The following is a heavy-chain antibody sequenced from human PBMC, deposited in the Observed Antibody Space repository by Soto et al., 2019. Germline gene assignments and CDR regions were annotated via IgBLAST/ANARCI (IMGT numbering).Heavy chain of an antibody. D-gene: IGHD5-18*01. J-gene: IGHJ5*02. CDR2: FDPEDGET. V-gene: IGHV1-24*01. CDR3: ATAYSYGSNWFDP. Sequence: WASVKVSCKVSGYTLTELSMHWVRQAPGKGLEWMGGFDPEDGETIYAQKFQGRVTMTEDTSTDTAYMELSSLRSEDTAVYYCATAYSYGSNWFDPWGQGTLVTVSS. CDR1: GYTLTELS.